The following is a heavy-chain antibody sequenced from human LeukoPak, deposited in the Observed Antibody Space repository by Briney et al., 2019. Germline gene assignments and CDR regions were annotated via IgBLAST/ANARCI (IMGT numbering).Heavy chain of an antibody. CDR3: ARDGSVAVAGTGDY. J-gene: IGHJ4*02. CDR1: GYTFNTYG. V-gene: IGHV1-18*01. D-gene: IGHD6-19*01. Sequence: ASVKVPCKTSGYTFNTYGITWVRPAPGQGLGWMGWISPYNGNTSYAQKFQARVTMTTDTSTSAAYMELRSLRSDDTAVYYCARDGSVAVAGTGDYWGQGTLVTVSS. CDR2: ISPYNGNT.